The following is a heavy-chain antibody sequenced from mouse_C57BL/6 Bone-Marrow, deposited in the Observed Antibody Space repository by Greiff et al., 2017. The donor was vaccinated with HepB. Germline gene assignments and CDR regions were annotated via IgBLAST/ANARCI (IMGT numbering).Heavy chain of an antibody. V-gene: IGHV3-6*01. D-gene: IGHD1-1*01. J-gene: IGHJ2*01. Sequence: VQLKESGPGLVKPSQSLSLTCSVTGYSITSGYYWNWIRQFPGNKLEWMGYISYDGSNNYNPSLKNRISITRDTSKNQFFLKLNSVTTEDTATYYCARESSSITTVVATGFDYWGQGTTLTVSS. CDR2: ISYDGSN. CDR3: ARESSSITTVVATGFDY. CDR1: GYSITSGYY.